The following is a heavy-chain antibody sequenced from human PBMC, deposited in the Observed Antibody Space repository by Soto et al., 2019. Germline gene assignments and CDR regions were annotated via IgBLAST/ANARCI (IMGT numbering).Heavy chain of an antibody. J-gene: IGHJ5*02. CDR2: IYHSGST. D-gene: IGHD2-15*01. CDR1: GGSLSGYF. V-gene: IGHV4-34*01. Sequence: SETLSLTCAVYGGSLSGYFWSWVRRPPGKGQEWIGYIYHSGSTYYNPSLKSRDTISVDRSKNQFSLKLSSVTAADTAVYYCARVIDCSGGSCYPYNWFDPWGQGTLVTVSS. CDR3: ARVIDCSGGSCYPYNWFDP.